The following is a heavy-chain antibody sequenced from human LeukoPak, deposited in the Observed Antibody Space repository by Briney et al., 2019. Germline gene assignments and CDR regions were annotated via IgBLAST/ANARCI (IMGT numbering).Heavy chain of an antibody. CDR3: ARDSGGYDILPSDY. J-gene: IGHJ4*02. CDR2: IIPILGIA. CDR1: GGTFSSYA. V-gene: IGHV1-69*04. Sequence: ASVKVSCKASGGTFSSYAISWVRQAPGQGLEWMGRIIPILGIANYAQKFQGRVTITADKSTSTAYMELSSLRSEDTAVYYCARDSGGYDILPSDYWGQGTLVTVSS. D-gene: IGHD3-9*01.